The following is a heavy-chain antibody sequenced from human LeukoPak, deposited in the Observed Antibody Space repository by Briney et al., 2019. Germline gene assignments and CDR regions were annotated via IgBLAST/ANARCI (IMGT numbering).Heavy chain of an antibody. D-gene: IGHD3-3*01. CDR1: GFSLSPRAIC. J-gene: IGHJ5*02. CDR2: NDWDDDK. V-gene: IGHV2-70*11. CDR3: ARMHYDFWSGYYIGFDP. Sequence: SGPTLANLTQIRTLTCTFSGFSLSPRAICVSSVLQPPGQSLEWHPRNDWDDDKYYSTSLKTRLTISKDTSKNQVVLTMTNMDPVDTATYYCARMHYDFWSGYYIGFDPWGQGTLVTVSS.